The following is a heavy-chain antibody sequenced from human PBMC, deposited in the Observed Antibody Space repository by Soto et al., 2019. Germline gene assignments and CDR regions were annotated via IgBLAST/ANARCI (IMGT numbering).Heavy chain of an antibody. CDR3: ARGGNWNYELPCGDY. V-gene: IGHV1-46*03. J-gene: IGHJ4*02. CDR2: INPSGGST. Sequence: QVQLVQSGAEVKKPGASVKVSCKASGYTFTSYYMHWVRQAPGQGLEWMGIINPSGGSTSYAQKFQGRVTMTRDTSTSTVYMELSSLRSEDTAVYYCARGGNWNYELPCGDYWGQGTLVTVSS. D-gene: IGHD1-7*01. CDR1: GYTFTSYY.